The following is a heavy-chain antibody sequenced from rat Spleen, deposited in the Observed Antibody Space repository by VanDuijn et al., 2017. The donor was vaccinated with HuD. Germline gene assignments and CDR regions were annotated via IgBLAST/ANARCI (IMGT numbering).Heavy chain of an antibody. CDR1: GFTFSNYD. V-gene: IGHV5-25*01. CDR2: ISPSGGST. Sequence: EVQLVESGGGLVQPGRSLKLSCAASGFTFSNYDMAWVRQAPTKGLEWVASISPSGGSTYYRDSVKGRFTVSRDSAKSTLYLQMDRLRSEDTATYYCARLFGGYSGGACFDYWGQGVMVTVSS. CDR3: ARLFGGYSGGACFDY. D-gene: IGHD1-11*01. J-gene: IGHJ2*01.